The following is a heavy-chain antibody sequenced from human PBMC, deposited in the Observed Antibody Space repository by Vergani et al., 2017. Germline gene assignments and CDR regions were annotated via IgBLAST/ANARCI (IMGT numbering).Heavy chain of an antibody. CDR1: GFTSAGYA. V-gene: IGHV3-9*02. J-gene: IGHJ5*02. Sequence: EVQLEESGGGLVLPGRSLRLFCVASGFTSAGYAMHRVRQAPGKGLEWVSGISRNSNSIGYADSVKGRFTISRDNAKNSLYLQMNSLRAEDTALYYCAKDLGTSSGGGWFDPWGQGTLVTVSS. D-gene: IGHD6-6*01. CDR2: ISRNSNSI. CDR3: AKDLGTSSGGGWFDP.